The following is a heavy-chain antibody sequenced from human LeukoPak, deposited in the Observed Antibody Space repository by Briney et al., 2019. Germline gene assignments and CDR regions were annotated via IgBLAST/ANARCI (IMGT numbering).Heavy chain of an antibody. CDR2: IYYSGST. V-gene: IGHV4-39*01. J-gene: IGHJ3*02. CDR1: GGSISSTSYY. D-gene: IGHD4-11*01. Sequence: SETLSLTCTVSGGSISSTSYYWGWIRQPPGKGLEWIGSIYYSGSTYYNPSLNSRLTISVDTSKNQFSLKLSSVTAADTAVYYCARPATSSTGAFDIWGQGTMVTVSS. CDR3: ARPATSSTGAFDI.